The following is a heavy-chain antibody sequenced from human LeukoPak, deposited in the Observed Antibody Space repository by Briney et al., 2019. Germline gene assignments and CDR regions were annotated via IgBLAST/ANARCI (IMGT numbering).Heavy chain of an antibody. CDR2: ISSKGDVT. D-gene: IGHD3-3*01. J-gene: IGHJ5*02. CDR1: GFTFNNYA. CDR3: VKDPSTISP. Sequence: GGSLRLSGSASGFTFNNYAIHWIRQAPGKGLEYVSSISSKGDVTYYADSVKGRFTISRDDSKSTLSLQMSRLRAEDTAVYYCVKDPSTISPWGQGTLVTVSS. V-gene: IGHV3-64D*06.